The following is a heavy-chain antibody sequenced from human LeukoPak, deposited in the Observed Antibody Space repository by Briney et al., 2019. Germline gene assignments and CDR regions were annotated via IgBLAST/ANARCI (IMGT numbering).Heavy chain of an antibody. Sequence: GGSLRLSCAASGFTFSTYAMSWVRQAPGKGLEWVSSISGSGGSTYYADSVKGRFTISRDNSKNTLYLHMNSLRAEDTAVYSCAKSSQNLYYDFWSGDGFDYWGQGTLVTVSS. J-gene: IGHJ4*02. CDR2: ISGSGGST. V-gene: IGHV3-23*01. CDR3: AKSSQNLYYDFWSGDGFDY. CDR1: GFTFSTYA. D-gene: IGHD3-3*01.